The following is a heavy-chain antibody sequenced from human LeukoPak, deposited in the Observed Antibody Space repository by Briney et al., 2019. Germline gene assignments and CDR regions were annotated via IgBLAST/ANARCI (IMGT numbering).Heavy chain of an antibody. CDR3: ARPRSSSWGIDY. V-gene: IGHV3-21*01. CDR2: ISSSSSYI. CDR1: GFTLSSYS. D-gene: IGHD6-13*01. Sequence: GGSLRLSCAASGFTLSSYSMNWVRQAPGKGLEWVSSISSSSSYIYYADSVKGRFTISRDNAKNSLYLQMNSLRAEDTAVYYCARPRSSSWGIDYWGQGTLVTVSS. J-gene: IGHJ4*02.